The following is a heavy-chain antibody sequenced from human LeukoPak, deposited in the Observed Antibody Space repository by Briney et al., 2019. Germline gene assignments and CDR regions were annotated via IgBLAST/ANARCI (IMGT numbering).Heavy chain of an antibody. V-gene: IGHV3-30*19. D-gene: IGHD3-10*01. CDR3: AREASGWSPPDI. J-gene: IGHJ3*02. CDR1: GFTFSAFG. CDR2: IPYDGSDK. Sequence: GGSLRLSCAASGFTFSAFGMHWVRQAPGKGLEWVTFIPYDGSDKYYADSVKGRFTISRDNSKNTLYLQMNNMRTEDTAVYYCAREASGWSPPDIWGQGTTVTVSS.